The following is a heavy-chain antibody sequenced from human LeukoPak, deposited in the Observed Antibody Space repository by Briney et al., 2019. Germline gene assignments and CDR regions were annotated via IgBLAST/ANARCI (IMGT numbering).Heavy chain of an antibody. CDR1: GGPFSGYY. CDR2: IYTSGST. V-gene: IGHV4-4*07. CDR3: ARVTGGYYYYYYMDV. Sequence: SETLSLTCRVFGGPFSGYYWSWIRQPAGKGLEWIGRIYTSGSTNYNPSLKSRVTISVDTSKNQFSLKLSSVTAADTAVYYCARVTGGYYYYYYMDVWGKGTTVTVSS. J-gene: IGHJ6*03. D-gene: IGHD7-27*01.